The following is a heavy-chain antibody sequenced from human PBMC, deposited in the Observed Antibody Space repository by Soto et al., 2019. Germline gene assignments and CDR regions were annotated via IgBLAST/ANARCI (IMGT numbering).Heavy chain of an antibody. V-gene: IGHV3-48*03. Sequence: EVQLVESGGGLVQPGGSLRLSSAASGFTFSSYEMNWVRQAPGKGLEWVSYISSSGSTIYYADSVKGRFTISRDNAKNSLYLQMNSLRAEDTAVYYCAREEGSSGDGDYYYYGMDVWGQGTTVTVSS. J-gene: IGHJ6*02. CDR1: GFTFSSYE. CDR3: AREEGSSGDGDYYYYGMDV. CDR2: ISSSGSTI. D-gene: IGHD6-6*01.